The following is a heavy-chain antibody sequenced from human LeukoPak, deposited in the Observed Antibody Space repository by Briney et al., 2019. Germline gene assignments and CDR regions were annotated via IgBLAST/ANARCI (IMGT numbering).Heavy chain of an antibody. V-gene: IGHV4-39*07. CDR1: GGSISSSSYY. CDR3: ARGYDNFAY. CDR2: IHYSGST. D-gene: IGHD3-9*01. Sequence: SETLSLTCTVSGGSISSSSYYWGWIRQPPGKGLEWIGTIHYSGSTYYNPSLKSRVTISVDTSQNQFSLKLSSVTAADTAVYYCARGYDNFAYWGQGTLVTVSS. J-gene: IGHJ4*02.